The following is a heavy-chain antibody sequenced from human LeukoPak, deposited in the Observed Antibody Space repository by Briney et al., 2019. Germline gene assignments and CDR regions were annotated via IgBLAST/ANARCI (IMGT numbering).Heavy chain of an antibody. CDR3: AKDSYYYDSCGYYPQYYYYYMDV. V-gene: IGHV3-30*18. J-gene: IGHJ6*03. CDR1: GFTFSNYG. D-gene: IGHD3-22*01. CDR2: ISYDGSNK. Sequence: PGRSLRLSCAASGFTFSNYGMHWVRQAPGKGLEWVAVISYDGSNKYYADSLKGRFTISRDNSKNTLYLQMNSLRADDTALYYCAKDSYYYDSCGYYPQYYYYYMDVWGKGTTVTVSS.